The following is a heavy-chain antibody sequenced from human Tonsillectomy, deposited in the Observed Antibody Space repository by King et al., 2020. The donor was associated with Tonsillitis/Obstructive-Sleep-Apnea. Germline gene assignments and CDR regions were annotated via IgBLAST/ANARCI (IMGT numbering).Heavy chain of an antibody. V-gene: IGHV1-18*01. CDR3: ARRQLRYYFDY. D-gene: IGHD5-24*01. CDR2: ISDYNGDT. J-gene: IGHJ4*02. Sequence: QLVQSGAEVKKPGASVKVSCKASGYTFTNYGITWVRQAPGQGLEWMGWISDYNGDTNYAQKFQGRISMTTDTSTATAFMERRGLRSDDTAVYYCARRQLRYYFDYWGQGTLVTVSS. CDR1: GYTFTNYG.